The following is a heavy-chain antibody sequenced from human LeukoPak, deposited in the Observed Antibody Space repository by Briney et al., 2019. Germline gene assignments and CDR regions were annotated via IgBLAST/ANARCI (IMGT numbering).Heavy chain of an antibody. CDR1: GGTFSSYA. CDR2: IIPIFGTA. V-gene: IGHV1-69*06. J-gene: IGHJ3*02. D-gene: IGHD5-12*01. Sequence: ASVKVSCKASGGTFSSYAISWVRQAPGQGLEWMGGIIPIFGTANYAQKFQGRVTMTEDTSTDTAYMELSSLRSEDTAVYYCATGYRAPDAFDIWGQGTMVTVSS. CDR3: ATGYRAPDAFDI.